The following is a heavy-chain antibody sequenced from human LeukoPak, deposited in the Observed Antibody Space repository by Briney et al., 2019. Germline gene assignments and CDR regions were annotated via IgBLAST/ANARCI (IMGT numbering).Heavy chain of an antibody. Sequence: ASVKVSCKASGYTFTSYDINWVRQATGRGLEWMGWMNPNSGNTGYAQKFQGRVTITRNTSISTAYMELSSLRSEDTAVYYCARGNVLRFLEWLSTSYYFDYWGQGTLVTVSS. CDR2: MNPNSGNT. CDR3: ARGNVLRFLEWLSTSYYFDY. J-gene: IGHJ4*02. CDR1: GYTFTSYD. D-gene: IGHD3-3*01. V-gene: IGHV1-8*03.